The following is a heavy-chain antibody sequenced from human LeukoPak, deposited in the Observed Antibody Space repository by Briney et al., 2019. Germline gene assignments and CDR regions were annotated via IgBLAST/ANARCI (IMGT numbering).Heavy chain of an antibody. CDR2: VDPEDGET. D-gene: IGHD2-2*01. J-gene: IGHJ4*02. CDR1: GYTFSDYN. V-gene: IGHV1-69-2*01. CDR3: ATDLYCSIISCYPPFDH. Sequence: ASVKISCKGSGYTFSDYNMHWVQQAPGKGLEWMGRVDPEDGETIYAEKFQGRVTITADTSTDTAYMELSSLRSEDTAVYYCATDLYCSIISCYPPFDHWGQGTLVTVSS.